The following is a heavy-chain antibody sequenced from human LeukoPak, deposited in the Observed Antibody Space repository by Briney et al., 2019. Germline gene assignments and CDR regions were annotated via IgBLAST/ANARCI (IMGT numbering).Heavy chain of an antibody. CDR3: AGDNIENGDLDYLDS. J-gene: IGHJ4*02. V-gene: IGHV3-30*03. CDR2: ISYDGSNK. D-gene: IGHD2-21*02. CDR1: GFTFSGYG. Sequence: PGGSLRLSCAASGFTFSGYGMHWVRQAPGKGLEWVAVISYDGSNKYYADSVNGRFTISRDNSKNTLYVQMSSLRAEDTAVYYCAGDNIENGDLDYLDSWGQGTLVTVSS.